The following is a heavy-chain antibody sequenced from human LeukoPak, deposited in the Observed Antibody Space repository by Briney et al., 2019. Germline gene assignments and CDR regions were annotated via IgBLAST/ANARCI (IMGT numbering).Heavy chain of an antibody. CDR3: ARDATAMVPLQGGMDV. Sequence: GASVKVSCKASGYIFTSYGISCVRQAPGQGLEWMGWIIANNGDTNYVQKLQGRVTMTTDTSTSTAYMELRSLRSGDTPVYYCARDATAMVPLQGGMDVWGQGTTVTVSS. D-gene: IGHD5-18*01. J-gene: IGHJ6*02. CDR2: IIANNGDT. V-gene: IGHV1-18*01. CDR1: GYIFTSYG.